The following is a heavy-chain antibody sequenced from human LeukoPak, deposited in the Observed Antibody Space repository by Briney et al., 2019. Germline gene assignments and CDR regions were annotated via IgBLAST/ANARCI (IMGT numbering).Heavy chain of an antibody. CDR3: ARGELLGRYFDY. V-gene: IGHV1-69*04. CDR1: GGTFSSYA. Sequence: VASVKVSCKASGGTFSSYAISWVRQAPGQGLEWMGRIIPILGIANYAQKFQGRVTITADKSTSTAYMELSSLRSEDTAVYYCARGELLGRYFDYWGQGTLVTVSS. D-gene: IGHD7-27*01. J-gene: IGHJ4*02. CDR2: IIPILGIA.